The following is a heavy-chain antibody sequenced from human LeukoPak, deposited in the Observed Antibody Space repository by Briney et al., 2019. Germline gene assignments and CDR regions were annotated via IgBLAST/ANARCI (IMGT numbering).Heavy chain of an antibody. CDR1: GFTFSSYE. CDR3: ASLGDYYDSSGYYAGNDY. V-gene: IGHV3-48*03. J-gene: IGHJ4*02. Sequence: GGSLRLSCAASGFTFSSYEMNWVRQAPGKGLEWVSYISSSGSTIYYADSVKGRFTISRDNAKNSLYLQMNSLRAEDTAVYYCASLGDYYDSSGYYAGNDYWGQITLVTVSP. D-gene: IGHD3-22*01. CDR2: ISSSGSTI.